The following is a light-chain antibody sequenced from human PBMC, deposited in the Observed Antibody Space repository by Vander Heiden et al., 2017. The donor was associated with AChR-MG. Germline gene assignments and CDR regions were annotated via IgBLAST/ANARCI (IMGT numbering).Light chain of an antibody. V-gene: IGKV3-15*01. CDR3: QEYNDWPPGT. CDR1: RLIGNN. CDR2: AAS. J-gene: IGKJ1*01. Sequence: EVVLTQSPATLSVSPGERVTLSCRASRLIGNNLAWYQQTPGRAPRLLIYAASTRATGVPARFSGSGSGPLFTLTISNLQSDDVALYFCQEYNDWPPGTFGQGTKVYIK.